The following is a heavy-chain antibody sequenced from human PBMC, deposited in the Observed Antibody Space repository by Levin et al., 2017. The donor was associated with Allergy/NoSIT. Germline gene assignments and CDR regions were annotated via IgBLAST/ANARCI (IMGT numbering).Heavy chain of an antibody. V-gene: IGHV3-23*01. D-gene: IGHD3-9*01. CDR2: TSGGGGWT. J-gene: IGHJ4*02. CDR3: AEDMNGYYRPVDN. CDR1: GFTLNTCA. Sequence: GGSLRLSCVASGFTLNTCAMNWVRQAPGKGLEWVATTSGGGGWTNYTDSVKGRFTISRDNSKTMVYLQMTGLRAEDTAVYFCAEDMNGYYRPVDNWGQGTLVTVSS.